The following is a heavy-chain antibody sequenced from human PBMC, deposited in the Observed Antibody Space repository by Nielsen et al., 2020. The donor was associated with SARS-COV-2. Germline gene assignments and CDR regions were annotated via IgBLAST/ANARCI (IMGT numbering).Heavy chain of an antibody. D-gene: IGHD3-22*01. CDR1: GYTFTNYA. CDR3: ARGSNGYDTSGFDY. V-gene: IGHV7-4-1*02. CDR2: INTNTGHP. Sequence: ASVKVSRKASGYTFTNYAMNWVRQAPGQGLEWMGWINTNTGHPMYAQGFTGRFVFSLDTSVSTAYLQITSLKAEDTAVYYCARGSNGYDTSGFDYWGQGTLATVPS. J-gene: IGHJ4*02.